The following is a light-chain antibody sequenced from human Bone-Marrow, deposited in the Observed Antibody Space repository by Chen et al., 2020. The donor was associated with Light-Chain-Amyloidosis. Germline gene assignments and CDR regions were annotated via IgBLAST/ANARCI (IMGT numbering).Light chain of an antibody. CDR1: SSGVGGDNH. CDR2: EVT. CDR3: SSYTITDTLV. J-gene: IGLJ1*01. Sequence: QSALTQPAYVSGSPGQSITISCTGTSSGVGGDNHVSWYQQHPDKAPKLMIYEVTNRPSWVPDRFSGSKSDNTASLTISGLQTEDEADYFCSSYTITDTLVFGSGTRVTVL. V-gene: IGLV2-14*01.